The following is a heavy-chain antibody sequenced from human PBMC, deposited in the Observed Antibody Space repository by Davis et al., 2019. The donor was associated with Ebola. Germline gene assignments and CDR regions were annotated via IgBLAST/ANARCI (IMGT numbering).Heavy chain of an antibody. CDR3: ARLKTTVPYYYGMDV. Sequence: ASVKVSCKASGYTFTSYGISWVRQAPGQGLEWMGWISAYNGNTNYAQKLQGRVTMTTDTSTSTAYMELRSLRSDDTAVYYCARLKTTVPYYYGMDVWGQGTTVTVSS. D-gene: IGHD4-17*01. CDR1: GYTFTSYG. J-gene: IGHJ6*02. CDR2: ISAYNGNT. V-gene: IGHV1-18*01.